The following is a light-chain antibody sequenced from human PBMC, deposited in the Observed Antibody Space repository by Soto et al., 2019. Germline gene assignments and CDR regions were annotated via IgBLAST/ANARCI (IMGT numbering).Light chain of an antibody. J-gene: IGKJ1*01. CDR3: QQYGGSPWT. CDR1: QSVNSNY. V-gene: IGKV3-20*01. CDR2: AAS. Sequence: PGEIATLSCRSSQSVNSNYLAWYQQKPGQAPRLLIYAASRRAAGFPDRFSGSGSETDFTLTISRLEPEDFAVYYCQQYGGSPWTFGQGNKVEIK.